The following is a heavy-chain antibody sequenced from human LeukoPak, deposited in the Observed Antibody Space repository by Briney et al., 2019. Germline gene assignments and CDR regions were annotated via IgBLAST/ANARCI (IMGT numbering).Heavy chain of an antibody. D-gene: IGHD3-22*01. CDR2: IYSGGST. J-gene: IGHJ4*02. CDR3: AKEDGSGYYPFDY. CDR1: GFTVSSNY. V-gene: IGHV3-53*01. Sequence: PGGSLRLSCAASGFTVSSNYMSWVRQAPGKGLEWVSVIYSGGSTYYADSVKGRFTISRDNSKNTLYLQMNSLRAEDTAVYYCAKEDGSGYYPFDYWGQGTLVTVSS.